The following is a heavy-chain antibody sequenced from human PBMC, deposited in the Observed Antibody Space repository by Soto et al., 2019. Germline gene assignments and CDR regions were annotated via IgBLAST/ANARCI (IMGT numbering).Heavy chain of an antibody. V-gene: IGHV3-9*01. D-gene: IGHD2-2*03. Sequence: EVQLVESGGGLVQPGRSLRLSCAASGFTFDDYAMHWVRQAPGKGLEWVSGTSWNSGSIGYADSVKGRFTISRDNAKNSLYLQMNSLRAEDTALYYCAKDIGYCSSTSCSSLWGQGTMVTVSS. CDR1: GFTFDDYA. J-gene: IGHJ3*01. CDR3: AKDIGYCSSTSCSSL. CDR2: TSWNSGSI.